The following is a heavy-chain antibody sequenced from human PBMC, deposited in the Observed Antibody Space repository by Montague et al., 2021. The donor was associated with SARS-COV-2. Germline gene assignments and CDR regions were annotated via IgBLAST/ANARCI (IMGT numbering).Heavy chain of an antibody. V-gene: IGHV3-23*03. J-gene: IGHJ4*02. D-gene: IGHD5-18*01. CDR2: IYSGDRGT. CDR1: GFTFNSYS. CDR3: AKGRYSAYVHDY. Sequence: SLRLSCAASGFTFNSYSMSWVRQSPGKGLEWVSVIYSGDRGTYYADAVKGRFTISRDNTKNTLYLQMHSLRAEDTAKYYSAKGRYSAYVHDYWGPGTQVTVSS.